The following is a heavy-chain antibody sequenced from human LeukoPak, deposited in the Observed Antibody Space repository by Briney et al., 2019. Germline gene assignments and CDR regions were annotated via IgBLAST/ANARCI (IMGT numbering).Heavy chain of an antibody. CDR2: INPNSGGT. Sequence: ASVKVSCKASGYTFTGYYMHWVRPAPGQGLEWMGWINPNSGGTNYAQKFQGRVTMTRDTSISTAYMELSRLRSDDTAVYYCARALYSSSSNLDYWGQGTLVTVSS. V-gene: IGHV1-2*02. CDR3: ARALYSSSSNLDY. D-gene: IGHD6-6*01. CDR1: GYTFTGYY. J-gene: IGHJ4*02.